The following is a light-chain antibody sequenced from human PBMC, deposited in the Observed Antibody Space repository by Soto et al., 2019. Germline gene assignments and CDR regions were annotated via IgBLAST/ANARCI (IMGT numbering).Light chain of an antibody. CDR1: QYINTR. J-gene: IGKJ4*01. CDR3: QQYSSSPLT. Sequence: EIVLTQSPATLSSFPCDRVTLSCRASQYINTRLAWYQHRPGQAPRLLIYQTSLRAAGIPARFSGSGSGTDFTLAISGLEPEDSAVYYCQQYSSSPLTFGGGTKVDIK. CDR2: QTS. V-gene: IGKV3D-11*03.